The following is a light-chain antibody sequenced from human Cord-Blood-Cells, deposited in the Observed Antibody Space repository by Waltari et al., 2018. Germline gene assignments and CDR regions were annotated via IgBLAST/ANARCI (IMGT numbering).Light chain of an antibody. Sequence: AIQLTQSPSSLSASVGDRVTLTCRPSQGISSALAWYQQKPGKAPKLLIYDASSLESGVPSRFSGSGSGTDFTLTISSLQPEDFATYYCQQFNNYPITFGQGTRLEIK. CDR1: QGISSA. CDR3: QQFNNYPIT. J-gene: IGKJ5*01. CDR2: DAS. V-gene: IGKV1D-13*01.